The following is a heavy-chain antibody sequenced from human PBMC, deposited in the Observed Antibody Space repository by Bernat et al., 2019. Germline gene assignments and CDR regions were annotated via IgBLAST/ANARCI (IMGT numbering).Heavy chain of an antibody. Sequence: QVQLVQSGAEVKKPGSSVKVSCKASGGTFSSYAISWVRQAPGQGLEWMGRISAYNGNTNYAQKLQGRVTMTTDTSTSTAYMELRSLRSDDTAVYYCARDGSPYDILTGYPTWTFGYFDYWGQGTLVTVSS. CDR1: GGTFSSYA. V-gene: IGHV1-18*01. CDR2: ISAYNGNT. D-gene: IGHD3-9*01. CDR3: ARDGSPYDILTGYPTWTFGYFDY. J-gene: IGHJ4*02.